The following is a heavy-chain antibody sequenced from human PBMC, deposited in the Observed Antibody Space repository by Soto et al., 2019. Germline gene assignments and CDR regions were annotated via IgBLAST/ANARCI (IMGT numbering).Heavy chain of an antibody. CDR3: ARVQTYSSSWCHFDY. J-gene: IGHJ4*02. Sequence: GASVKVSCKASGYTFTDYYMHWVRQAPGQGLEWMGIINPSGGNTKYAQKFQGRVTMTRDTSTSTVYMELSSLRSEDTAVYYCARVQTYSSSWCHFDYWGQGTLVTVSS. CDR1: GYTFTDYY. V-gene: IGHV1-46*01. CDR2: INPSGGNT. D-gene: IGHD6-19*01.